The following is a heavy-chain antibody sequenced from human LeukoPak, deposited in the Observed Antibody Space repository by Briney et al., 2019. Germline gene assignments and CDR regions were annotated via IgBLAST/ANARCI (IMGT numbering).Heavy chain of an antibody. D-gene: IGHD2-2*02. V-gene: IGHV3-11*01. CDR2: ISSSGSTI. CDR3: ARGRFVVPAAIDGYYFDY. CDR1: GFTFSDYY. J-gene: IGHJ4*02. Sequence: SGGSLRLSCAASGFTFSDYYMSWIRQAPGKGLEWVSYISSSGSTIYYADSVKGRFTISRDNAKNSLYLQMNSLRAEDTAVYYCARGRFVVPAAIDGYYFDYWGQGTLVTVSS.